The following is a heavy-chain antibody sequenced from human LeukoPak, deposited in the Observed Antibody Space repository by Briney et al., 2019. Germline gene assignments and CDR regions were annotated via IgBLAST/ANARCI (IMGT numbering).Heavy chain of an antibody. J-gene: IGHJ4*02. V-gene: IGHV4-39*07. CDR3: ARSLRGMRTIDY. CDR2: IYYSGCT. CDR1: GGSISSSSYF. Sequence: SETLSLTCTVSGGSISSSSYFWGWIRQPPGKGLEWIGTIYYSGCTYYNPSLKSRVTISVDTSKNQFSLKLSSVTAADTAVYYCARSLRGMRTIDYWGQGTLVTVSS. D-gene: IGHD1/OR15-1a*01.